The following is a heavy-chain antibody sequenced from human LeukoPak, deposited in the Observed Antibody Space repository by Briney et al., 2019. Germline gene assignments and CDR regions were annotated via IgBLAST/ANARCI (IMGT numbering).Heavy chain of an antibody. CDR2: IRYDGSNK. Sequence: PGGSLRLSCAASGFTFSSYGMHWVRQAPGKGLEWVAFIRYDGSNKYYADSVKGRFTISRDIAKNSLYLQMNSLRAEDTALYYCARSRHSYDSSGFPHYWGQGTLVTVSS. J-gene: IGHJ4*02. CDR3: ARSRHSYDSSGFPHY. V-gene: IGHV3-30*02. D-gene: IGHD3-22*01. CDR1: GFTFSSYG.